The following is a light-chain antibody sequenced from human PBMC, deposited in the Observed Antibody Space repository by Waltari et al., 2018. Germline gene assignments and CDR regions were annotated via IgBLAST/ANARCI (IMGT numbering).Light chain of an antibody. CDR2: STT. CDR1: IYNIRINT. V-gene: IGLV1-44*01. J-gene: IGLJ3*02. Sequence: QSVLTQQPSASGTPGRRVTISCSGTIYNIRINTVNWYQQFPGSAPKLLIFSTTQRPSGVPDRFSASKSGTSASLAINGLQAADEADYYCGAWDDGVKEWVFGGGTKLTVL. CDR3: GAWDDGVKEWV.